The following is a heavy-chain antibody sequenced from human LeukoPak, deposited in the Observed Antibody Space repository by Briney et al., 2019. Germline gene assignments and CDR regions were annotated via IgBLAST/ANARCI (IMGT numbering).Heavy chain of an antibody. CDR1: GGTFSSYA. CDR2: IIPILGIA. CDR3: ARGWSENNWFDP. D-gene: IGHD2-8*01. J-gene: IGHJ5*02. V-gene: IGHV1-69*04. Sequence: SVKVSCKASGGTFSSYAISWVRQAPGQGLEWMGRIIPILGIANYAQKFKGRVTITADKSTSTAYMELSSLRSEDTAVYYCARGWSENNWFDPWGQGTLVTVSS.